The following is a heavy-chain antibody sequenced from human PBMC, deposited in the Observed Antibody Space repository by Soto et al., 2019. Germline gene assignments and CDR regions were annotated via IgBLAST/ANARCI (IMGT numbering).Heavy chain of an antibody. V-gene: IGHV3-30-3*01. CDR2: ISYDGSNK. CDR1: GFNFSSYA. D-gene: IGHD5-12*01. Sequence: GGSLGLSCAASGFNFSSYAMHWVRQAPGKGLEWVAVISYDGSNKYYADSVKGRFTISRDNSKNTLYLQTNSLRAEDTAVYYCLGMATTDPGYWGQGTLVTVSS. J-gene: IGHJ4*02. CDR3: LGMATTDPGY.